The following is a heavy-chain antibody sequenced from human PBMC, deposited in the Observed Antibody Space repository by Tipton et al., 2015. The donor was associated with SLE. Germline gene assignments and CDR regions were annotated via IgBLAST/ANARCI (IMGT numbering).Heavy chain of an antibody. D-gene: IGHD3-10*01. V-gene: IGHV4-31*03. CDR1: NASINSVGYY. CDR2: IYYSGST. Sequence: TLSLTCTVSNASINSVGYYWTWIRQHPGKALEWIGYIYYSGSTYYNPSLKSRLTISVDTSKNQFSLKLSSVTAADTAVYYCARGTWNYYGSESYYTFDYWGQGLLVTVSP. J-gene: IGHJ4*02. CDR3: ARGTWNYYGSESYYTFDY.